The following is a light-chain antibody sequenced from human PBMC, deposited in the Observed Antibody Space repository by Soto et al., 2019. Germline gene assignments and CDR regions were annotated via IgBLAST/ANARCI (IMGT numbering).Light chain of an antibody. CDR2: GND. Sequence: QAVVTQPPSVSGAPGQRVTISCAGSSSNIGAGYDVHWYQQLPGAAPTLLISGNDNRPSGVPDRFSGSKSGTSGSLAITGLQAEDEADYYCQSYDSGLSALVFGGGTKLTVL. J-gene: IGLJ2*01. CDR3: QSYDSGLSALV. CDR1: SSNIGAGYD. V-gene: IGLV1-40*01.